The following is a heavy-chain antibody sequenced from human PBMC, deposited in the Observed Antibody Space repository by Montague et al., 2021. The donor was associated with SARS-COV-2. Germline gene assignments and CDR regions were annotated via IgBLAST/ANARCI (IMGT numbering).Heavy chain of an antibody. D-gene: IGHD6-13*01. V-gene: IGHV6-1*01. CDR3: ARDPRYSLSWSFDY. CDR1: GDSVSSNPDA. J-gene: IGHJ4*02. Sequence: CAISGDSVSSNPDAGNGSRQSPSKGLEGLGRTYYRSKWYYDYAVSVKSRMAISPDTSKNQFSLQLSSVTPEDRAVYYCARDPRYSLSWSFDYWGQGTLVTVSS. CDR2: TYYRSKWYY.